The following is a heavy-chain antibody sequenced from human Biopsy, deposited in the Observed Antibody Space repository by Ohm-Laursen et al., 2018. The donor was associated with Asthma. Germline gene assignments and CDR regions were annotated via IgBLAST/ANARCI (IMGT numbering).Heavy chain of an antibody. Sequence: SLRLSCAATGFTFSDYSMTWIRQAPGKGLEWISYISSSGSSILYADSVKGRFTISRDNAQKSLFLQMGSLRAEDTAIYYCARVFESSEWGPFYHFGLDVWGQGTTVAVSS. D-gene: IGHD6-25*01. CDR1: GFTFSDYS. CDR2: ISSSGSSI. J-gene: IGHJ6*02. V-gene: IGHV3-11*01. CDR3: ARVFESSEWGPFYHFGLDV.